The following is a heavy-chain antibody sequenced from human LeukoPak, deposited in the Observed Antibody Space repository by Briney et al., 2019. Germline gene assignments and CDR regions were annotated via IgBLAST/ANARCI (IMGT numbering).Heavy chain of an antibody. V-gene: IGHV3-74*01. CDR3: ARDHYGDTDYYYMDV. Sequence: GGSLRLSCAASGFTFSSYWMHWVRQAPGKGLVWVSRINSDGSSTSYADSVKGRFTISRDNAKNTLYLQVNSLRAEDTAVYYCARDHYGDTDYYYMDVWGKGTTVTVSS. CDR1: GFTFSSYW. J-gene: IGHJ6*03. D-gene: IGHD4-17*01. CDR2: INSDGSST.